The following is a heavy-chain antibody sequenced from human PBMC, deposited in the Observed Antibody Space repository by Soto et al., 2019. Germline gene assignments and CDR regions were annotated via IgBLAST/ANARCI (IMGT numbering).Heavy chain of an antibody. Sequence: QERLVQSGAEVRKPGSSVKVSCTVTGGTFTRYAINWVRQAPGQGLEWMGGIVQMFGTSKYAQKFQGRVTITADTSTNRAYMELRSLRSEDTAVYYCNRGSEYDCWSGYLWGQETLVSASS. CDR2: IVQMFGTS. V-gene: IGHV1-69*06. J-gene: IGHJ4*02. CDR1: GGTFTRYA. D-gene: IGHD3-3*01. CDR3: NRGSEYDCWSGYL.